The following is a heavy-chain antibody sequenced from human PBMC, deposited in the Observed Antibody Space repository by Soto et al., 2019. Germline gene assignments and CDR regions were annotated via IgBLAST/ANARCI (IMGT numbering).Heavy chain of an antibody. CDR2: IYYSGST. J-gene: IGHJ4*02. Sequence: SETLSLTCTVSGGSISSYYWSWIRQPPGKGLEWIGYIYYSGSTNYNPSLKSRVTISVDTSKNQFSLKLSSVTAADTAVYYCARDSKDCSGGSCHRRKFDYWGQGTLVTVS. CDR1: GGSISSYY. D-gene: IGHD2-15*01. V-gene: IGHV4-59*01. CDR3: ARDSKDCSGGSCHRRKFDY.